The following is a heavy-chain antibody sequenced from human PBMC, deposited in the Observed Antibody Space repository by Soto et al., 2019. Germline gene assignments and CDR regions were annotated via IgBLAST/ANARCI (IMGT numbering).Heavy chain of an antibody. D-gene: IGHD3-10*01. V-gene: IGHV4-31*03. J-gene: IGHJ4*02. CDR2: IYYSGGT. CDR1: GGSISSGGYY. Sequence: PSETLSLTCTVSGGSISSGGYYWTWIRQHPGKGLEWIGYIYYSGGTYYNPSLKSRVTISVDTSKNQFSLKLTSVTAADTAVYYCARDGERDSGIFDYWGQGTLVTVSS. CDR3: ARDGERDSGIFDY.